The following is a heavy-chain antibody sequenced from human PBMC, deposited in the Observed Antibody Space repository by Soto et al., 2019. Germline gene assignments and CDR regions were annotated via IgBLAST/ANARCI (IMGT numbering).Heavy chain of an antibody. V-gene: IGHV3-74*01. D-gene: IGHD5-18*01. J-gene: IGHJ6*02. CDR3: AREVVVDTAMARMVGYYYYGMDV. CDR1: GFTFSSYW. CDR2: INSDGSST. Sequence: PGGSLRLSCAASGFTFSSYWMHWVRQAPGKGLVWVSRINSDGSSTSYADSVKGRFTISRDNAKNTLYLQMNSLRAEDTAVYYCAREVVVDTAMARMVGYYYYGMDVWGQGTTVTVSS.